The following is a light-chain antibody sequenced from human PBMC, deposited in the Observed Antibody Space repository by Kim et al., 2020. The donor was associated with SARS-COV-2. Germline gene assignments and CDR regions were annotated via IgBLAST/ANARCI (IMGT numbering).Light chain of an antibody. J-gene: IGLJ3*02. CDR3: QSTDRSVSYVV. Sequence: SSELTQDPSVSVSPGQTAQITCSGDALPKQYAHWYQKKPGQAPKLVIYKDSERPSGIPERFSGSNSGTSVSLTITGVQAEDEADYYCQSTDRSVSYVVFG. CDR1: ALPKQY. CDR2: KDS. V-gene: IGLV3-25*03.